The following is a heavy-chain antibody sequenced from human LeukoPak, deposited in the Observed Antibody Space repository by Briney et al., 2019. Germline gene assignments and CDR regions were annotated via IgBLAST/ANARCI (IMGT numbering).Heavy chain of an antibody. D-gene: IGHD6-13*01. Sequence: ASVKVSCKASGYTFTSYDINWVRQATGQGLEWMGWMNPNSGNTGYAQKFQGRVTMTRNTSISTAYMELNSLRAEDTAVYYCARLRSSWYPYYYYYGMDVWGQGTTVTVSS. J-gene: IGHJ6*02. CDR3: ARLRSSWYPYYYYYGMDV. V-gene: IGHV1-8*01. CDR1: GYTFTSYD. CDR2: MNPNSGNT.